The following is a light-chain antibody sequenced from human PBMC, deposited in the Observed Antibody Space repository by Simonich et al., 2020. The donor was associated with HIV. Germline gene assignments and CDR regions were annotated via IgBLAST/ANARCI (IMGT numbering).Light chain of an antibody. CDR1: QGVSNS. Sequence: DIVMTQSPSSLPASVGDRVTITCRASQGVSNSFAWDQQKPGKDPKLLLSASSRLESGVASRFSGSGSGTDFTLTISSLQPEDFAIYDCQQFNSYPVTFGPGTKVDIK. V-gene: IGKV1-NL1*01. J-gene: IGKJ3*01. CDR3: QQFNSYPVT. CDR2: ASS.